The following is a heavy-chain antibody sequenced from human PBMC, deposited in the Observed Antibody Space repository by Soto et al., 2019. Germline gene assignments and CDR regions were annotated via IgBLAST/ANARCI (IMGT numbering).Heavy chain of an antibody. CDR1: GYTFISYT. V-gene: IGHV1-3*01. D-gene: IGHD3-10*01. Sequence: GASVKVSCKTSGYTFISYTMHWVRQAPGQRLEWMGWVGAGNGDTKYSQKFQGRVTITRDTFASTTYMELSSLRSEDTAVYYCARGGGRRWLQLRGSYDYWGQGTLVTVSS. CDR3: ARGGGRRWLQLRGSYDY. CDR2: VGAGNGDT. J-gene: IGHJ4*02.